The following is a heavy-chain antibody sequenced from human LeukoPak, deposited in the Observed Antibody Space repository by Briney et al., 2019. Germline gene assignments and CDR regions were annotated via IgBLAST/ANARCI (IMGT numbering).Heavy chain of an antibody. CDR2: ISSSGSTI. CDR1: GFTFSDYY. Sequence: PGGSLRLSCAASGFTFSDYYMSWIRQAPGKGLEWVSYISSSGSTIYYADSVKGRFTISRDNAKNSLYLQMNSLRAEDTAVYYCARDGGTGTYYYDSSGEPLYYYYGMDVWGQGTTVTVSS. V-gene: IGHV3-11*01. CDR3: ARDGGTGTYYYDSSGEPLYYYYGMDV. D-gene: IGHD3-22*01. J-gene: IGHJ6*02.